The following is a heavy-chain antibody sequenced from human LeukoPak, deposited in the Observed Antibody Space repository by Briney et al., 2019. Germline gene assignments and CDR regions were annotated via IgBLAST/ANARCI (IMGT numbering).Heavy chain of an antibody. CDR3: ASPEPNDSSGYYFHY. D-gene: IGHD3-22*01. Sequence: PSETLSLTCTVSGGSISSGDYYWSWIRQPPGKGLEWIGYIYNSGSTYYNPSLKSRVTISVDTSKNQFSLKLSSVTAADTAVYYCASPEPNDSSGYYFHYWGQGTLVTVSS. V-gene: IGHV4-30-4*01. CDR1: GGSISSGDYY. J-gene: IGHJ4*02. CDR2: IYNSGST.